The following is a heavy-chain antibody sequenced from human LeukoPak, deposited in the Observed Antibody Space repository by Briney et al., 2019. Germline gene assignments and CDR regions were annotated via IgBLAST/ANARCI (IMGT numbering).Heavy chain of an antibody. CDR2: INPNSGGT. CDR1: GYTFTGYY. D-gene: IGHD2-2*01. J-gene: IGHJ6*03. V-gene: IGHV1-2*02. CDR3: ARDAACSSTSCYAWGAYYYYYMDV. Sequence: ASVKVSCKASGYTFTGYYMHWVRQAPGQGLEWMGWINPNSGGTNYAQKFQGRVTMTRDTSISTAYMELSRLRSDDTAVYYCARDAACSSTSCYAWGAYYYYYMDVWGKGTTVTISS.